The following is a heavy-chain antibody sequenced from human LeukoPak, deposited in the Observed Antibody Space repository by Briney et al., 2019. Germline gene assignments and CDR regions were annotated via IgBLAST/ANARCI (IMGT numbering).Heavy chain of an antibody. CDR3: ARLMYYSDSGSYGMDV. CDR1: GGSISSYF. J-gene: IGHJ6*02. Sequence: SETLSLTCTVSGGSISSYFWGWIRQPPGKGLEWIGYIYYSGSPNYSPSLKSRVTISVDTSKNQFSLKLSSVTAADTATYYCARLMYYSDSGSYGMDVWGQGTTVTVSS. CDR2: IYYSGSP. D-gene: IGHD3-10*01. V-gene: IGHV4-59*08.